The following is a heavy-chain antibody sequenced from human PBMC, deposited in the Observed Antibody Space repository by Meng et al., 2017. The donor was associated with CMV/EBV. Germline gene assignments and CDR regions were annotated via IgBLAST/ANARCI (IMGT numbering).Heavy chain of an antibody. J-gene: IGHJ6*02. D-gene: IGHD3-3*01. CDR2: IYSCGST. CDR1: GFTVSSNY. V-gene: IGHV3-66*03. Sequence: GGSLRLSCAASGFTVSSNYMSWVRQAPGKGLEWVSVIYSCGSTYYADSVKGRFTISRDNSKNTLYLQMNSLRAEDTAVYYCARVVIMVYYYYGMDVWGQGTTVTVSS. CDR3: ARVVIMVYYYYGMDV.